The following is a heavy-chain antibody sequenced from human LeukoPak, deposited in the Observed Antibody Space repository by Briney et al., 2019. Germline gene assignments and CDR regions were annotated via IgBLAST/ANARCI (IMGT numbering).Heavy chain of an antibody. D-gene: IGHD5/OR15-5a*01. V-gene: IGHV3-7*01. J-gene: IGHJ4*02. CDR2: MKVDGSDI. Sequence: GGSLRLSCAASGFTFASYAMSWVRQAPGKGLEWVANMKVDGSDIHYVDSVKGRFTISSDNARNSLYLQMNSLRAEDSALYYCARSTLGGFDYWGQGTLVTVSS. CDR3: ARSTLGGFDY. CDR1: GFTFASYA.